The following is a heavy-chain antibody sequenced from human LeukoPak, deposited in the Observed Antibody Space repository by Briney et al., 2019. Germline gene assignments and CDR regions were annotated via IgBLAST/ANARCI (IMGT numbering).Heavy chain of an antibody. Sequence: ASVKVSCKASGYTFTSYGISWVRQAPGQGLEWMGWIEPKSGNTRYAPKFQGRVTMTRDTSITTAYLELSSLTSDDTGVYYCVRDVTRGGIWGQGTLVIVPS. J-gene: IGHJ4*02. CDR2: IEPKSGNT. V-gene: IGHV1-8*02. D-gene: IGHD3-10*01. CDR3: VRDVTRGGI. CDR1: GYTFTSYG.